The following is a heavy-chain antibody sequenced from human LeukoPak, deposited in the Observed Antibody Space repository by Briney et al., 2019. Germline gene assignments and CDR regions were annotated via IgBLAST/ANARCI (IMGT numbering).Heavy chain of an antibody. CDR3: AKGSSGYFADL. D-gene: IGHD3-22*01. J-gene: IGHJ5*02. Sequence: LTGGSLRLSCAAFGFTFNNYGLIWVRQAPGKGLEWVAAISNDGGGTMYAAFVEGRFTISRDNSKNTLFLQMNSLRAEDTALYYCAKGSSGYFADLWGQGTLVTVSS. V-gene: IGHV3-23*01. CDR1: GFTFNNYG. CDR2: ISNDGGGT.